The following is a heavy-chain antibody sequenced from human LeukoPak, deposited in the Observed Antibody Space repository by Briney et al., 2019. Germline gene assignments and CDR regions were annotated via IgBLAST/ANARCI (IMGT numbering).Heavy chain of an antibody. Sequence: SETLSLTCTVSGGSISSYYWSWIRQPPGKGLEWIGYIYYSGSTNYNPSLKSRVTISVDTSKNQFSLKLSSVTAADTAVYYCARQMVPAAIGAFDIWGQGTMVTVSS. D-gene: IGHD2-2*01. CDR3: ARQMVPAAIGAFDI. V-gene: IGHV4-59*08. CDR1: GGSISSYY. CDR2: IYYSGST. J-gene: IGHJ3*02.